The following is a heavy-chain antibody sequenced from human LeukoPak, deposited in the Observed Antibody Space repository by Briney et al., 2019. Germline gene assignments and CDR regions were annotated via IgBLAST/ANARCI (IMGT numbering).Heavy chain of an antibody. CDR1: GYTFTGYY. D-gene: IGHD6-19*01. V-gene: IGHV1-2*02. CDR3: ARQPYSSARKRVFDY. J-gene: IGHJ4*02. Sequence: GASVKVSCKASGYTFTGYYMHWVRQAPGQGLEWMGWINPNSGGTNYAQKFQGRVAMTRDTSISTAYMELSMLRSDDTAVYYCARQPYSSARKRVFDYWGQGTLVTVSS. CDR2: INPNSGGT.